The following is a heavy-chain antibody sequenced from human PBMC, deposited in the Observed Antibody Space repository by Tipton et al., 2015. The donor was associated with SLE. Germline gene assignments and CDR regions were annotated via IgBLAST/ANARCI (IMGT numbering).Heavy chain of an antibody. D-gene: IGHD6-6*01. CDR3: ARDLAARGGHYFDY. Sequence: LRLSCTVSGGSISSSSYYWGWICQPPGKGLEWIGSIYYSGSTYYNPSLKSRVTISVDTSKNQFSLKLSSVTAADTAVYYCARDLAARGGHYFDYWGQGTLVTVSS. J-gene: IGHJ4*02. CDR2: IYYSGST. V-gene: IGHV4-39*07. CDR1: GGSISSSSYY.